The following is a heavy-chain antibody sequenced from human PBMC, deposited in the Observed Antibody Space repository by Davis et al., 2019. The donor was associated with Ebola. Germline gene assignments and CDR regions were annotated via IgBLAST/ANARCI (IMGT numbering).Heavy chain of an antibody. V-gene: IGHV4-59*01. CDR2: IYYSGST. CDR3: ARGMGFGGVIVIGAFDI. CDR1: GGSISSYY. J-gene: IGHJ3*02. D-gene: IGHD3-16*02. Sequence: MPSETLSLTCTVSGGSISSYYWSWIRQPPGKGLEWIGYIYYSGSTNYNPSLKSRVTISVDTSKNQFSLKRSSVTAADTAVYYCARGMGFGGVIVIGAFDIWGQGTMVTVSS.